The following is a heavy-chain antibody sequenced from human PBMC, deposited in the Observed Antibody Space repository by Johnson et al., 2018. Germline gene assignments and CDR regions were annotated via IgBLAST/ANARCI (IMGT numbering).Heavy chain of an antibody. D-gene: IGHD3-3*01. J-gene: IGHJ4*02. CDR2: INTGNGNT. V-gene: IGHV1-3*04. CDR3: SRGGQLLEWLSL. Sequence: QVQLVQCGAEVKKPGASVKVSCPASGYTFNSHSMNWVRQAPGQRLEWMGWINTGNGNTTYSQKFKGRVTITRDTSASTAYMELSSLRSDDTAVYYLSRGGQLLEWLSLWGQGTLVTVSP. CDR1: GYTFNSHS.